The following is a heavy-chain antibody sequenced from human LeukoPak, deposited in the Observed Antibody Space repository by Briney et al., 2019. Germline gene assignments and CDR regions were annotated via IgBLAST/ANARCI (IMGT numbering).Heavy chain of an antibody. CDR1: GYTFTSYD. CDR2: IIPILGIA. J-gene: IGHJ5*02. Sequence: SVKVSCKASGYTFTSYDINWVRQATGQGLEWMGRIIPILGIANYAQKFQGRVTITADKSTSTAYMELSSLRSEDTAVYYCARVRRGDDSSGPWGQGTLVTVSS. CDR3: ARVRRGDDSSGP. V-gene: IGHV1-69*04. D-gene: IGHD3-22*01.